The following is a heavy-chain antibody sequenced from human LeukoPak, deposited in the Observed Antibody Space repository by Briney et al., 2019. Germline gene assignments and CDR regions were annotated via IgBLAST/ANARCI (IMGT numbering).Heavy chain of an antibody. CDR2: IIPIFGTA. CDR3: ARVLTEMATITTGSFDY. V-gene: IGHV1-69*13. D-gene: IGHD5-24*01. CDR1: GGTFSSYA. Sequence: ASVKVSCKASGGTFSSYAISWVRQAPGQGLEWMGGIIPIFGTANYAQKFQGRVTITADESTSTAYMELSSLRSEDTAVYYCARVLTEMATITTGSFDYWGQGTLVTVSS. J-gene: IGHJ4*02.